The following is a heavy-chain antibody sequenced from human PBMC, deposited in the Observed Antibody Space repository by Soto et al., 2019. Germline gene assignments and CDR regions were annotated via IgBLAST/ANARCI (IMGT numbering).Heavy chain of an antibody. CDR3: ARLGGSYAVPHFDY. CDR1: GGSISSYY. V-gene: IGHV4-59*08. D-gene: IGHD1-26*01. Sequence: SETLSLTCTVSGGSISSYYWSWIRQPPGKGLEWIGYIYYSGSTNYNPSLKSRVTLSVDTSKNQFSLKLSSVTAADTAVYYCARLGGSYAVPHFDYWGQGTLVTVSS. J-gene: IGHJ4*02. CDR2: IYYSGST.